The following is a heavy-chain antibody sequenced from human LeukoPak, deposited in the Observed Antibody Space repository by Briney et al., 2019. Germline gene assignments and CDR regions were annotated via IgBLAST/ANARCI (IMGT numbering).Heavy chain of an antibody. CDR3: ARDGATDYAGSGYPYFDC. CDR1: GYTFTGYY. V-gene: IGHV1-2*02. D-gene: IGHD3-22*01. J-gene: IGHJ4*02. CDR2: INPNSGGT. Sequence: ASVKVSCKASGYTFTGYYMHWVRQAPGQGLEWMGWINPNSGGTNYAQKFQGRVTMSTDTSTRTAYMELRSLRSDDTAVYYCARDGATDYAGSGYPYFDCWGQGTLVTVSS.